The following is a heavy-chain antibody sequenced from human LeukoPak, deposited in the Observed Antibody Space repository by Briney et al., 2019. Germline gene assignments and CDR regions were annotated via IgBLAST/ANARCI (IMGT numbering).Heavy chain of an antibody. CDR3: SRWRVPTTTVFYYGMDV. D-gene: IGHD2/OR15-2a*01. CDR1: GGSISGYF. CDR2: IYYSGST. Sequence: SETLSLTCTVSGGSISGYFWSWIRQPPGKESEWIGYIYYSGSTNYNPSLKSRVTISVDTSKNQFSLKLSSVTAADTAVYFCSRWRVPTTTVFYYGMDVWGKGTTVTVTS. V-gene: IGHV4-59*01. J-gene: IGHJ6*04.